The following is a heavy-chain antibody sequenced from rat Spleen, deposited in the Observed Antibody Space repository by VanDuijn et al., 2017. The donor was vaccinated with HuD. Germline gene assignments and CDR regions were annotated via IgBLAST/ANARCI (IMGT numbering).Heavy chain of an antibody. Sequence: QVQLKESGPGLVQPSQTLSLTCTVSGFSLTSYGVSWVRQPPGKGLEWIGAIWGDGSTDYNSAHKSRLSINRDTPKTQVVLKINSLQSEDTAIYFCTRDFGDYWGQGVMVTVSS. V-gene: IGHV2-15*01. CDR1: GFSLTSYG. CDR3: TRDFGDY. D-gene: IGHD4-3*01. J-gene: IGHJ2*01. CDR2: IWGDGST.